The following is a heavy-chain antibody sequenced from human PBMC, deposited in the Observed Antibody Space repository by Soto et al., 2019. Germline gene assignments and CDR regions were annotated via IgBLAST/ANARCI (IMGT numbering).Heavy chain of an antibody. CDR2: VSWNGGTT. CDR3: AKDINGYSSGVN. D-gene: IGHD2-15*01. V-gene: IGHV3-9*01. Sequence: LRLSCAASGFTFDDFAMHWVRQVPGKGLEWVSGVSWNGGTTAYADSVKGRFTISRDNTKNFLYLQMNSLRIEDSALYYCAKDINGYSSGVNWGQGTRVTVSS. CDR1: GFTFDDFA. J-gene: IGHJ4*02.